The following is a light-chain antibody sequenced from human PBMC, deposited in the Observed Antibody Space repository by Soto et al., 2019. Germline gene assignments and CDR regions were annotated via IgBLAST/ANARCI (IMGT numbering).Light chain of an antibody. J-gene: IGKJ5*01. CDR3: QQRSNWIT. V-gene: IGKV3-11*01. CDR1: QSVSRY. CDR2: DAS. Sequence: DIVLTQSPATLSLSPGERATLSCRASQSVSRYLAWYQQKPGQAPTLLIYDASYRATGIPARFSGSGSGTDFTLTINSLAPEDFAVYYCQQRSNWITFGQGTRLEIK.